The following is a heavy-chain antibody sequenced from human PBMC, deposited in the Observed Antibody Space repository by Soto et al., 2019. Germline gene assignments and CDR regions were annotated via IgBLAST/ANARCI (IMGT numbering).Heavy chain of an antibody. V-gene: IGHV1-18*04. D-gene: IGHD3-22*01. CDR2: ISAYNGNT. J-gene: IGHJ4*02. CDR3: ARDHYYDSSGPTADY. Sequence: ASVKVSCKASGYTFTSYGISWVRQAPGQGLEWMGGISAYNGNTNYAQKLQGRVTMTTDTSTSTAYMELRSLRSDDTAVYYCARDHYYDSSGPTADYWGQGTLVTVSS. CDR1: GYTFTSYG.